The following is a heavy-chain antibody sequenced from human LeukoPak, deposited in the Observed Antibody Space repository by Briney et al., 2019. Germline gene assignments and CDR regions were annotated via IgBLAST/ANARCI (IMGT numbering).Heavy chain of an antibody. J-gene: IGHJ4*02. CDR3: ARNPGPGTLDN. Sequence: GGSLRLSCAASGFTFNDYYMSWIRQAPGKGLEWVSFISSSGSHTNYADSVKGRFTISRDNAKNSLYLQMNSLRAEDTAVYYCARNPGPGTLDNWGQGTLVTVSS. CDR2: ISSSGSHT. V-gene: IGHV3-11*06. CDR1: GFTFNDYY. D-gene: IGHD6-13*01.